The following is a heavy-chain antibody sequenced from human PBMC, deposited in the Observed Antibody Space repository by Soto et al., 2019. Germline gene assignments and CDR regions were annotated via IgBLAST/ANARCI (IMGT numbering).Heavy chain of an antibody. D-gene: IGHD3-16*01. CDR1: GGSFGSFV. CDR3: AREGVGGAWFDP. J-gene: IGHJ5*02. V-gene: IGHV1-69*01. CDR2: IIPLSGTT. Sequence: QVQLVQSGAEVKKPGSSVKVSCKASGGSFGSFVITWVRHAPGQGLEWVGGIIPLSGTTNYAQKFQGRLTITAADSTNTAYMDLTSMRSDDTAVYYCAREGVGGAWFDPWGQGTPVTVSS.